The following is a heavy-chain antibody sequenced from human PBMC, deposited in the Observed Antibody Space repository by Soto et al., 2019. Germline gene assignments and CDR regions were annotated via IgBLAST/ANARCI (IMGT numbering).Heavy chain of an antibody. V-gene: IGHV1-46*01. D-gene: IGHD2-2*02. CDR2: INPSGGST. CDR3: ARTGLDTRTNYYYGMDV. Sequence: GASVKVSCKASGYTFTSYYMHWVRQAPGQGLEWMGIINPSGGSTSYAQKFQGRVTMTRDTSTSTVYMELSSLRSEDTAVYYCARTGLDTRTNYYYGMDVWGQGTTVTVSS. J-gene: IGHJ6*02. CDR1: GYTFTSYY.